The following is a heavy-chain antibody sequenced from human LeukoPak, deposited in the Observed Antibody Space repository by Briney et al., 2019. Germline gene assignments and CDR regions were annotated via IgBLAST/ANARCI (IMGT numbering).Heavy chain of an antibody. CDR1: VYTFTNYG. CDR2: ISAYNGNT. CDR3: ASDDTSGYTGFY. D-gene: IGHD3-22*01. J-gene: IGHJ4*02. V-gene: IGHV1-18*01. Sequence: ASVKVSRKASVYTFTNYGISWVRQAPGQGLEWMGWISAYNGNTNYAQKLQGRVTMTTDTSTSTAYMELRSLRSDDTAVYYCASDDTSGYTGFYWGQGTLVTVSS.